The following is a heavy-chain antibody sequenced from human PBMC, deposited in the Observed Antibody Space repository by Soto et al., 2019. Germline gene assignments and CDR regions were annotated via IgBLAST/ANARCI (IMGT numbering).Heavy chain of an antibody. V-gene: IGHV4-39*07. J-gene: IGHJ3*02. Sequence: SETLSLTCTVSGGSISSSSYYWGWIRQPPGKGLEWIGSIYYSGSTYYNPSLKSRVTISVDTSKNQFSLKLSSVTAADTAVYYCARGSGRAVAGGSDAFDSWGQGTMVTVSS. D-gene: IGHD6-19*01. CDR3: ARGSGRAVAGGSDAFDS. CDR1: GGSISSSSYY. CDR2: IYYSGST.